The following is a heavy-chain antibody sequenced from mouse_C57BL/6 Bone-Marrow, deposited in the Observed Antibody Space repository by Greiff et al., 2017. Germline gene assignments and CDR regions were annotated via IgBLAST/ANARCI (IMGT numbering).Heavy chain of an antibody. J-gene: IGHJ2*01. CDR2: IDPEDGDT. V-gene: IGHV14-4*01. CDR1: GFNIKDDY. Sequence: VQLKQSGAELVRPGASVKLSCTASGFNIKDDYMHWVKQRPEQGLEWIGWIDPEDGDTEYASKFQGKATITADTSSNTAYLQLSSLTSEDTTVYYCSVEDDYWGQGTVLTVSA. CDR3: SVEDDY.